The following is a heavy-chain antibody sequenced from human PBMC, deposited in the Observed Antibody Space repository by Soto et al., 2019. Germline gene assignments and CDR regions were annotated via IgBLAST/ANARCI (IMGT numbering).Heavy chain of an antibody. Sequence: ASVKVSCKASGYTFTSYGISWVRQAPGQGLEWMGWISAYNGNTNYAQKLQGRVTMTTDTSTSTAYMELRSLRSDDTAVYYCARSPIFGVVTHYYYYYMDVWGKGTTVTVSS. V-gene: IGHV1-18*01. CDR1: GYTFTSYG. CDR3: ARSPIFGVVTHYYYYYMDV. J-gene: IGHJ6*03. CDR2: ISAYNGNT. D-gene: IGHD3-3*01.